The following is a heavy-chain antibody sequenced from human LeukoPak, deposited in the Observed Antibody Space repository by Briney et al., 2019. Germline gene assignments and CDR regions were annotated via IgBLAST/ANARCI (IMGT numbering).Heavy chain of an antibody. J-gene: IGHJ4*02. V-gene: IGHV5-51*01. CDR2: IYPDDSDT. CDR3: AIFGDKYGSGSYGDS. D-gene: IGHD3-10*01. CDR1: GYTFSNYW. Sequence: GESLKISCKGFGYTFSNYWIGWVRQMPGKGLEWMGIIYPDDSDTRYSPSFQGQVTISADNSITTAFLQWSSLKASDTAMYYCAIFGDKYGSGSYGDSWGQGTLVTVSS.